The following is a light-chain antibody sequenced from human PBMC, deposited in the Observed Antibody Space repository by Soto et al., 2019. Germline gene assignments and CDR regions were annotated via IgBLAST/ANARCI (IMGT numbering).Light chain of an antibody. V-gene: IGKV1-39*01. CDR3: QQSYSTRWT. J-gene: IGKJ1*01. CDR1: QSISSY. CDR2: AAS. Sequence: IQMPQSPSSLSASVGDRVTITCRASQSISSYLNWYQQKPGKAPKLLIYAASSLQSGVPSRFSGSGSGTDFTLTISSLQPEDFATYYCQQSYSTRWTFGQGTKVDIK.